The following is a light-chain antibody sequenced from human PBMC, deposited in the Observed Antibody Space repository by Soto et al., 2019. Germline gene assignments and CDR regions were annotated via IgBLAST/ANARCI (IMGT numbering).Light chain of an antibody. CDR1: QSISSTY. Sequence: EIVLTQSPGTLSLSPGERATLSCRASQSISSTYLAWYQQKPGQAPRLFIYGASSRATGIPDRFSGSGSGTDFTIAISRLEPEDFEVYYWHQYSRSSWTFGPGTKVEIK. CDR2: GAS. CDR3: HQYSRSSWT. V-gene: IGKV3-20*01. J-gene: IGKJ1*01.